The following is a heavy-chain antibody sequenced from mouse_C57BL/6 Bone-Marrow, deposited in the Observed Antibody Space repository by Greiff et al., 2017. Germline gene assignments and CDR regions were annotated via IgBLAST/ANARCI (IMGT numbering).Heavy chain of an antibody. D-gene: IGHD1-1*01. J-gene: IGHJ1*03. Sequence: QVQLKESGAELVKPGASVKMSCKASGYTFTTSPIEWMKQNHGKSLEWIGNFHPYNDDTKYNEKFKGKATLTVEQSSSTVYLELSRLTSYVSAVYYCATGGYYGSSVSYWYCDVWGKGTTVTVSS. CDR1: GYTFTTSP. CDR3: ATGGYYGSSVSYWYCDV. CDR2: FHPYNDDT. V-gene: IGHV1-47*01.